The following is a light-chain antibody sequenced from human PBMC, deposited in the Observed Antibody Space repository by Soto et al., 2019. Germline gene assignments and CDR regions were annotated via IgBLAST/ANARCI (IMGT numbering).Light chain of an antibody. CDR2: GAS. Sequence: EKVMTQSPAALSVSPGERATLSCRASQSVNSNLAWYQQKPGQAPRLLLYGASTRATGIPVRFSGSASGTEFTLTISSLQSEDSAVYYCQQYNDWPLTFGGGTKVEIK. V-gene: IGKV3-15*01. J-gene: IGKJ4*01. CDR3: QQYNDWPLT. CDR1: QSVNSN.